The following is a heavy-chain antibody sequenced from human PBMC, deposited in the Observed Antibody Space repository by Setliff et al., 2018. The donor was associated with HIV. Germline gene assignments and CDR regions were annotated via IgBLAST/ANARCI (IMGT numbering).Heavy chain of an antibody. CDR2: ISAYSGNR. D-gene: IGHD4-17*01. CDR3: ARTMYYGDYEALDY. J-gene: IGHJ4*02. V-gene: IGHV1-18*01. CDR1: GYTLSDYG. Sequence: ASVKVSCKASGYTLSDYGMTWGLQAPGRRLEWMAWISAYSGNRKFAQKFQGRVTVTRDTSKSTADMELTSLRSDDTAVYSCARTMYYGDYEALDYWGQGTLVTVSS.